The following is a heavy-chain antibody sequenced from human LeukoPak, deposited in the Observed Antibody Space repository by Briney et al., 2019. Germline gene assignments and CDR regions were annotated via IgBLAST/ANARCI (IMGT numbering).Heavy chain of an antibody. CDR2: INPNGGGT. V-gene: IGHV1-2*04. CDR3: ASVIAASGTRNWYFDL. CDR1: GYTFTGYY. D-gene: IGHD6-13*01. J-gene: IGHJ2*01. Sequence: ASVKVSCKASGYTFTGYYMHWVRQAPGQGLEWMGWINPNGGGTNYAQKFQGWVTMTRDTSISTAYMELSRLRSDDTAVYFCASVIAASGTRNWYFDLWGRGTLVTVSS.